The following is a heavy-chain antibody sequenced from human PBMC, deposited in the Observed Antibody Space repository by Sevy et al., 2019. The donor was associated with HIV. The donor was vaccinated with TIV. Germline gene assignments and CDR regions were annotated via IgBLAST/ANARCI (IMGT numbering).Heavy chain of an antibody. V-gene: IGHV3-7*01. CDR1: GFTVGTYW. CDR3: ARDLIVPTGMFYYGMDV. Sequence: GGSLRLSCAASGFTVGTYWMSWVRQAPGKWLQWVASIKQDESEKNYVDSVKGRFTISRDNAKNSLALQMNSLRAEDTAVYYCARDLIVPTGMFYYGMDVWGQGTTVTVSS. CDR2: IKQDESEK. D-gene: IGHD2-2*01. J-gene: IGHJ6*02.